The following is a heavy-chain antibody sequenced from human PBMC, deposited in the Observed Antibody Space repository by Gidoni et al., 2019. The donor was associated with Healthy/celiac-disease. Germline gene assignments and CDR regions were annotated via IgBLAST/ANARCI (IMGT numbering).Heavy chain of an antibody. CDR2: ISSSGSTI. V-gene: IGHV3-11*01. J-gene: IGHJ4*02. CDR3: ARDLRYYYDSSGWKHFDY. D-gene: IGHD3-22*01. CDR1: GFTFSAYY. Sequence: QVQLVESGGGLVKPGGSLRLSCAASGFTFSAYYMSWIRQAPGKGLEWVSYISSSGSTIYYADSVKGRFTISRDNAKNSLYLQMNSLRAEDTAVYYCARDLRYYYDSSGWKHFDYWGQGTLVTVSS.